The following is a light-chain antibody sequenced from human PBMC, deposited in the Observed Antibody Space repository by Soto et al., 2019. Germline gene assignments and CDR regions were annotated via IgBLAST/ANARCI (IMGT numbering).Light chain of an antibody. Sequence: EIVLTQSPGTLSLSPGERATLSCRASQSVSSSYLAWYQQKPGQAPRLLIYGASSRATGIPDRFSGSGSGTDFTLTISRLETEDFAVYCWQQYGSSPFTFGPGTKVDIK. CDR1: QSVSSSY. V-gene: IGKV3-20*01. CDR3: QQYGSSPFT. CDR2: GAS. J-gene: IGKJ3*01.